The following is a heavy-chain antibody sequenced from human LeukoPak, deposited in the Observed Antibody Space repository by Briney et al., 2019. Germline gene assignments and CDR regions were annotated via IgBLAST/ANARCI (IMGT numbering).Heavy chain of an antibody. D-gene: IGHD3-22*01. CDR1: GYTFTSYG. CDR2: ISTYNGNT. CDR3: AADPTYYYDSSGYQD. J-gene: IGHJ4*02. V-gene: IGHV1-18*01. Sequence: GASVKVSCKASGYTFTSYGISWVRQAPGQGLEWMGWISTYNGNTNYAQKLQGRVTMTTDTSTSTAYMELSSLRSEDTAVYYCAADPTYYYDSSGYQDWGQGTLVTVSS.